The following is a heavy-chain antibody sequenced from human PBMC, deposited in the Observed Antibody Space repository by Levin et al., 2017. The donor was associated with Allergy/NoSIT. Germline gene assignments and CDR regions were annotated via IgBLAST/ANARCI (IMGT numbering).Heavy chain of an antibody. Sequence: PGGSLRLSCAASGFTFDDYAMHWVRQAPGKGLEWVSGISWNSGSIGYADSVKGRFTISRDNAKNSLYLQMNSLRAEDTALYYCAKDIKKGVLWFGELSIALDYWGQGTLVTVSS. CDR3: AKDIKKGVLWFGELSIALDY. J-gene: IGHJ4*02. D-gene: IGHD3-10*01. V-gene: IGHV3-9*01. CDR1: GFTFDDYA. CDR2: ISWNSGSI.